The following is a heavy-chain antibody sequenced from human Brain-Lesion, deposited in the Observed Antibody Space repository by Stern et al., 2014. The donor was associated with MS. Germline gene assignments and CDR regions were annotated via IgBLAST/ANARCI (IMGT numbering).Heavy chain of an antibody. CDR2: IHDSGST. CDR1: GGSISSSGYY. J-gene: IGHJ5*02. CDR3: ATTRWDLFTWNWFDP. Sequence: QVQLVQSGPGLVKPSQTLSITCTVSGGSISSSGYYWSWIRQPADKGLEWIGRIHDSGSTYYNPSLKSRVTISMDTAKTQFSLKLPSVTAADTAVYYCATTRWDLFTWNWFDPWGQGTLVTVSS. D-gene: IGHD1-26*01. V-gene: IGHV4-61*02.